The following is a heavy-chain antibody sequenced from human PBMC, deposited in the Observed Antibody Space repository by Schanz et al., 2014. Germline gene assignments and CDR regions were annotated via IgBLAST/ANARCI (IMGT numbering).Heavy chain of an antibody. J-gene: IGHJ2*01. CDR1: GFSFSDYY. Sequence: VQLLESGGGLVEPGGSLRLSCAASGFSFSDYYMSWIRQAPGKGLEWISFINTGSNYINYADSVKGRFTISRDNTKNSLFLQLNSLRADDTAVYYCARNRGSGGQNWYFDLWGRGTLDTVSS. V-gene: IGHV3-11*03. CDR3: ARNRGSGGQNWYFDL. D-gene: IGHD1-26*01. CDR2: INTGSNYI.